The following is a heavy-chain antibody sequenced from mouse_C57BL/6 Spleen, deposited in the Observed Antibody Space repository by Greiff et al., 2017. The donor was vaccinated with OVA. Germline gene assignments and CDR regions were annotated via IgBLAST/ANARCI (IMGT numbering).Heavy chain of an antibody. CDR3: ARHGTGPFAY. J-gene: IGHJ3*01. D-gene: IGHD4-1*01. V-gene: IGHV5-12*01. CDR2: ISNGGGST. CDR1: GFTFSDYY. Sequence: DVQLVESGGGLVQPGGSLKLSCAASGFTFSDYYMYWVRQTPEKRLEWVAYISNGGGSTYYPDTVKGRFTISRDNAKNTLYLQMSRLKSEDTAMYYCARHGTGPFAYWGQGTLVTVSA.